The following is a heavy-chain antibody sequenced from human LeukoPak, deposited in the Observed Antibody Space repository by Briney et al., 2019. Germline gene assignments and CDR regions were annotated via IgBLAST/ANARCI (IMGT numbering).Heavy chain of an antibody. D-gene: IGHD3-16*02. J-gene: IGHJ4*02. CDR3: ARGGYDYVWGSYRQYYFDH. CDR2: INHSGST. Sequence: SETLSLTCAVYGGSFSGYYWSWIRQPPGKGLEWIGEINHSGSTNYNPSLKSRVTISVDTSKNQFSLKLSSVTAADTAVYYCARGGYDYVWGSYRQYYFDHWGQGTLVTVSS. V-gene: IGHV4-34*01. CDR1: GGSFSGYY.